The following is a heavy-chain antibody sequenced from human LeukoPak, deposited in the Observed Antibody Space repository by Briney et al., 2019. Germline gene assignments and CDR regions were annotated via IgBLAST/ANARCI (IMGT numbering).Heavy chain of an antibody. D-gene: IGHD6-13*01. Sequence: ASVKVSCKASGYTFTSYYMHWVRQAPGQGLEWMGIINPSGGSTSYAQKFQGRVTMTRDTSTSTVYMEPSSLRSEDTAVYYCARTAGKAPFDIWGQGTMVTVSS. CDR1: GYTFTSYY. CDR2: INPSGGST. J-gene: IGHJ3*02. V-gene: IGHV1-46*01. CDR3: ARTAGKAPFDI.